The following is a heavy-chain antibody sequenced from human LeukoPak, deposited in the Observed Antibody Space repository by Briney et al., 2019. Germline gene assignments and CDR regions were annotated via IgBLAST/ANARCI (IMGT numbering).Heavy chain of an antibody. Sequence: PSETLSLTCAVYGGSFSGYYWSWIRQPPGKGLEWIGYIYYSGSTNYNPSLKSRVTISVDTSKNQFSLKLSSVTAADTAVYYCARDRGHMVVWGKGTTVTVSS. CDR3: ARDRGHMVV. CDR2: IYYSGST. J-gene: IGHJ6*03. D-gene: IGHD6-25*01. CDR1: GGSFSGYY. V-gene: IGHV4-59*01.